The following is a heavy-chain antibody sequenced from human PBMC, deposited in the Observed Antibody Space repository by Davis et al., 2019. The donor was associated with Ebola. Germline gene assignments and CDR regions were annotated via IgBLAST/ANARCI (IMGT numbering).Heavy chain of an antibody. CDR3: ARDHYDFWSGYPDY. CDR1: GDIFTTYN. V-gene: IGHV1-46*01. D-gene: IGHD3-3*01. Sequence: AASVKVSCKASGDIFTTYNIHWVRQAPGQGLEWMAVINPRGDSTSYAQKFQGRVTMTRDTSTSTVYMELSSLRSEDTAVYYCARDHYDFWSGYPDYWGQGTLVTVSS. J-gene: IGHJ4*02. CDR2: INPRGDST.